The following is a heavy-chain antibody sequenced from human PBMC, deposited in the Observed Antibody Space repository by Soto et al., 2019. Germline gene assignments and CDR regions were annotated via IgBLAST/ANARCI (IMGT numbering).Heavy chain of an antibody. CDR1: GGSFSSGGYY. V-gene: IGHV4-31*03. CDR2: IYYSGST. D-gene: IGHD1-26*01. CDR3: ARVWVLLGTGDAFDI. Sequence: QVQLQESGPGLVKPSQTLSLTCTVSGGSFSSGGYYWSWIRQHPGKGLEWIGYIYYSGSTYYNPSLKSRVTISVDTSKNQCSLKLSSVTAADTAVYYCARVWVLLGTGDAFDIWGQGTMVTVSS. J-gene: IGHJ3*02.